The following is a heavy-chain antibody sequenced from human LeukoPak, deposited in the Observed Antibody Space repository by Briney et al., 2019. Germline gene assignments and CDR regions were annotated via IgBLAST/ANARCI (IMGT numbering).Heavy chain of an antibody. CDR1: GFTFDDYG. D-gene: IGHD4-17*01. CDR2: INWNGDST. J-gene: IGHJ4*02. CDR3: ARDLWGITVTTDYFDS. Sequence: GGSLRLSCAASGFTFDDYGMSWVRQAPGKGLEWVSGINWNGDSTGYADSVKGRFTISRDNAKNSLYLQMISLRAEDMAVYYCARDLWGITVTTDYFDSWGQGTLVTVSS. V-gene: IGHV3-20*04.